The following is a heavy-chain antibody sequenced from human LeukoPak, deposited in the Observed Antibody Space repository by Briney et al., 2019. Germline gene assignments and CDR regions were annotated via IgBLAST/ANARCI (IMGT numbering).Heavy chain of an antibody. CDR3: ARGLVQEDSSGYLAGY. J-gene: IGHJ4*02. V-gene: IGHV3-53*01. CDR2: IYSGGST. Sequence: PGGSLRLSCAASGFTVSSNYMSWVRQAPGKGLEWVSVIYSGGSTYYADSVKGRFTISRDNSKNTLYLQMNSLRVEDTAVYYCARGLVQEDSSGYLAGYWGQGTLVTVSS. CDR1: GFTVSSNY. D-gene: IGHD3-22*01.